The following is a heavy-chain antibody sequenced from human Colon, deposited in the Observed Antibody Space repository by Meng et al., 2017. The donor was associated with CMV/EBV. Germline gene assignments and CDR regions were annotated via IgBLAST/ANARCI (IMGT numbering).Heavy chain of an antibody. D-gene: IGHD3-10*01. CDR1: GYTFTRYD. Sequence: QVQLVQSGAEVKKPGASVKVSWEASGYTFTRYDINWVRQAAGQGLEWMGWMNPLSGKTAFAQKFQGRVTMTRNTSINVAYMELSSLTSDDTALYYCARGLLLWGQGTLVTVSS. CDR3: ARGLLL. V-gene: IGHV1-8*01. J-gene: IGHJ4*02. CDR2: MNPLSGKT.